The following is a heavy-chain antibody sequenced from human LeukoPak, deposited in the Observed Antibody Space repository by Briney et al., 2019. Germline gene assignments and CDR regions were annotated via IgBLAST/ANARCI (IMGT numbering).Heavy chain of an antibody. D-gene: IGHD3-3*01. CDR3: AKDGAYYDFNWFDP. CDR2: ISGSGGST. J-gene: IGHJ5*02. V-gene: IGHV3-23*01. CDR1: GFTFSSYA. Sequence: GGSLRLSCAASGFTFSSYAMSWVRQAPGKGLEWVSAISGSGGSTYYADSVKGRFTISRDNSENTLYLQMNSLRAEDTAVYYCAKDGAYYDFNWFDPWGQGTLVTVSS.